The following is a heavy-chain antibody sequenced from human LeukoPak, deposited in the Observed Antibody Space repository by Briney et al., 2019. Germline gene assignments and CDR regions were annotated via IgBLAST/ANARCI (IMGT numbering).Heavy chain of an antibody. J-gene: IGHJ6*03. Sequence: GASVKVSCKASGYTFTSNDINWVRQATGQGLEWMGWMNPNSGNTGYAQKFQGRVTITRNTSISTAYMELSSLRSEDKAVYYCARGREQLAQFVVIAYYMDVWGKGTTVTVSS. V-gene: IGHV1-8*03. CDR1: GYTFTSND. CDR2: MNPNSGNT. D-gene: IGHD2-21*01. CDR3: ARGREQLAQFVVIAYYMDV.